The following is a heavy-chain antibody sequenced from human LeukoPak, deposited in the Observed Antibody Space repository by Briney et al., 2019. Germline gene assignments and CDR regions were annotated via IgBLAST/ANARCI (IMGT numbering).Heavy chain of an antibody. CDR1: GFXFSDYY. CDR2: ISGSGSYT. V-gene: IGHV3-11*06. D-gene: IGHD6-13*01. Sequence: GGSLRLSCAASGFXFSDYYMTWIRQAPGKGLEWLSYISGSGSYTNYADSVKGRFTTSRDNAKNSLYLQMNSLRAEDTAVYYCARVGSIAAAGTPDYWGQGTLVTVSS. CDR3: ARVGSIAAAGTPDY. J-gene: IGHJ4*02.